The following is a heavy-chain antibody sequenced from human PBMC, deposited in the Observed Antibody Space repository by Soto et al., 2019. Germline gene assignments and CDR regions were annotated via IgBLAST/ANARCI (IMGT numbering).Heavy chain of an antibody. CDR2: IFLIDSDT. CDR3: ATPGGRDFNAFDV. D-gene: IGHD2-21*02. V-gene: IGHV5-51*01. Sequence: GESLKISCKGSGYTFTRNWIGWVRQMPGKGLEWMGIIFLIDSDTRYSPSSQGQVTTSADNSISTAYLQWSSLKASDTAIYYCATPGGRDFNAFDVWGQGTMVTVSS. J-gene: IGHJ3*01. CDR1: GYTFTRNW.